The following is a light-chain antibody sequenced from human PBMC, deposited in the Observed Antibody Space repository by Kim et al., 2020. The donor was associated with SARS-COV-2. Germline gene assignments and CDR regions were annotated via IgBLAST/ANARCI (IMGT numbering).Light chain of an antibody. CDR3: AAWDDSLNGYV. CDR1: HSNIGSNT. CDR2: TND. V-gene: IGLV1-44*01. Sequence: ELTQPPSASGTPGQRIIISCSGSHSNIGSNTVSWYLQLPGTAPQLLMNTNDPRPSGVPGRFSGSKSGTSASLAVANLQSEDEGDYYCAAWDDSLNGYVFGSGTKVTVL. J-gene: IGLJ1*01.